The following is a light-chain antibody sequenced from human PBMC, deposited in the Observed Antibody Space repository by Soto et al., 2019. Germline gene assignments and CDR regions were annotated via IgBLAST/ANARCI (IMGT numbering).Light chain of an antibody. V-gene: IGKV1-39*01. CDR3: QQSYTVPIT. J-gene: IGKJ5*01. CDR1: QSISSF. Sequence: IQMPQSPSSLSASVGDRVAISCRASQSISSFLNWYQQKPGKAPNVLIYAASSLQSGVPSRFSGSGSGTDFTLTISSLQPEDFATYYCQQSYTVPITFGQGTRLEIK. CDR2: AAS.